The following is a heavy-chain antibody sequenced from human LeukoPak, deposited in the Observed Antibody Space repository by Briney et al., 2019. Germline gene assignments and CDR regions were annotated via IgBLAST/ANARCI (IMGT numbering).Heavy chain of an antibody. J-gene: IGHJ3*02. Sequence: PGGSLRLSCAASGFTFRNYWMSWVRQAPGKGLEWVGNINQDGSVKFYVDSVKGRFTISRDNAKNSLHLQMNSLRAEDTAVYYCARDLVLRYFDWLLHDAFDIWGQGTMVTVSS. CDR1: GFTFRNYW. CDR2: INQDGSVK. D-gene: IGHD3-9*01. V-gene: IGHV3-7*01. CDR3: ARDLVLRYFDWLLHDAFDI.